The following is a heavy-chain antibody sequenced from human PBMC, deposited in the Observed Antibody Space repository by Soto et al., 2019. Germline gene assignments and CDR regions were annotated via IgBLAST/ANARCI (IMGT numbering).Heavy chain of an antibody. V-gene: IGHV3-30-3*01. J-gene: IGHJ4*02. CDR1: GFTFSSYA. D-gene: IGHD3-9*01. Sequence: GGSLRLSCVASGFTFSSYAMHWVRQAPGKGLEWVAVISYDGSNKYYADSVKGRFTISRDNSKNTLYLQMNSLRAENTAVYYCASWGFDWLKYYFDYWGQGTLVTVSS. CDR3: ASWGFDWLKYYFDY. CDR2: ISYDGSNK.